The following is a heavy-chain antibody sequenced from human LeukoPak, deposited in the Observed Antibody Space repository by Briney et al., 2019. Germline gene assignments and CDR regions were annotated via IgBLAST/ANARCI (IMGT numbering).Heavy chain of an antibody. V-gene: IGHV1-2*02. Sequence: GASVKVSCKASGYTFTGYYMHWVRQAPGQGLEWMGWINPNSGGTHYAQKFQGRVTMTRDTSISTAYMELSWLRSDDTAVYYCASGIVATSDFDYWGQGTLVTVSS. CDR3: ASGIVATSDFDY. D-gene: IGHD5-12*01. J-gene: IGHJ4*02. CDR2: INPNSGGT. CDR1: GYTFTGYY.